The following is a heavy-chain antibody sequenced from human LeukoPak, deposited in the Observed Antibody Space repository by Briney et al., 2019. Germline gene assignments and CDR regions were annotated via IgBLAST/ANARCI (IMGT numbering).Heavy chain of an antibody. Sequence: GESLRLSCAASRFTFSDYYMSWIHQATGKGLEWVSYISSSSSYTNYADSVKGRFTISRDNARNSLYLQMNSLRAEDTAVYFCARDCSSTSCYWDYWGQGTLVTVSS. D-gene: IGHD2-2*01. CDR2: ISSSSSYT. J-gene: IGHJ4*02. CDR1: RFTFSDYY. CDR3: ARDCSSTSCYWDY. V-gene: IGHV3-11*06.